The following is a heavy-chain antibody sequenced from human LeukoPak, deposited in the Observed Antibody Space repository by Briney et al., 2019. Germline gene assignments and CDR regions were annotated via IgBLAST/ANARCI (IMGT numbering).Heavy chain of an antibody. Sequence: EGSLRLSCAVSGFTFSSYWMSWVRQAPGKGLEWVANIKHDGGEQYYVDSVKGRFTISRDNAKNSLYLQMDSLRAEDTAVYYCARDKLEAAVTGTSFDYWGQGTLVTVSS. V-gene: IGHV3-7*03. CDR3: ARDKLEAAVTGTSFDY. CDR1: GFTFSSYW. CDR2: IKHDGGEQ. D-gene: IGHD1-1*01. J-gene: IGHJ4*02.